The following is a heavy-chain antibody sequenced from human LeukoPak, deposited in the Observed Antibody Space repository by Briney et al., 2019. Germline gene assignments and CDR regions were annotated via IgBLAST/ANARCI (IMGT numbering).Heavy chain of an antibody. CDR3: ARDQLYDSSGYDAFDI. V-gene: IGHV1-8*03. CDR1: GYIFTSYD. D-gene: IGHD3-22*01. Sequence: ASVKVSCKASGYIFTSYDINWVRQATGQGLEWMGWMNPNSGNTGYAQKFQGRVTIIRNTSISTAYMELSSLRSEDTAVYYCARDQLYDSSGYDAFDIWGQGTMVTVSS. J-gene: IGHJ3*02. CDR2: MNPNSGNT.